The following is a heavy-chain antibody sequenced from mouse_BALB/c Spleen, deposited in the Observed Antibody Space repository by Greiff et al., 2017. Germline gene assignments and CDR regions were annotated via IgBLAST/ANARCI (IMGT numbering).Heavy chain of an antibody. Sequence: EVQVVESGGGLVKPGGSLKLSCAASGFTFSDYYMYWVRQTPEKRLEWVATISDGGSYTYYPDSVKGRFTISRDNAKNNLYLQMSSLKSEDTAMYYCARVYGNYGYAMDYWGQGTSVTVSS. D-gene: IGHD2-1*01. CDR2: ISDGGSYT. CDR3: ARVYGNYGYAMDY. CDR1: GFTFSDYY. J-gene: IGHJ4*01. V-gene: IGHV5-4*02.